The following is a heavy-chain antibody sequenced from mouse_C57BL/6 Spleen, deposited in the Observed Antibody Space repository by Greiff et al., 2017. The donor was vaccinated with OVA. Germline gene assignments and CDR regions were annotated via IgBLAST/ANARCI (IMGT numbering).Heavy chain of an antibody. V-gene: IGHV5-17*01. CDR1: GFTFSDYG. CDR3: ATKLGDAMDY. D-gene: IGHD4-1*01. Sequence: DVHLVESGGGLVKPGGSLKLSCAASGFTFSDYGMHWVRQAPEKGLEWVAYISSGSSTIYYADTVKGRFTISRDNAKNTLFLQMTSLRSEDTAMYYCATKLGDAMDYWGQGTSVTVSS. J-gene: IGHJ4*01. CDR2: ISSGSSTI.